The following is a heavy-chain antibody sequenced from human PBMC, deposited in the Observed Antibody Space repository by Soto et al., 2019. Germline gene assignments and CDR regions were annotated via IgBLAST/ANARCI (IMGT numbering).Heavy chain of an antibody. V-gene: IGHV4-34*01. CDR1: GGSYSGYY. CDR3: ARVTGRYYYGTDV. CDR2: INPSGST. Sequence: QVQLQQWGAGLLKPSETLSLTCAVYGGSYSGYYWSWIRQPPGKGLEWIGEINPSGSTNYYPSLKSRVPISVDTSKTQFSLTLRSVTAADTAVYYCARVTGRYYYGTDVWGQGTRVTVSS. J-gene: IGHJ6*02.